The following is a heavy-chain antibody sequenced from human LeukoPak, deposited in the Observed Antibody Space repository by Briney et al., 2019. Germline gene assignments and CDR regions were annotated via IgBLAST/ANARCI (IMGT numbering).Heavy chain of an antibody. V-gene: IGHV4-59*01. D-gene: IGHD5-12*01. CDR1: GGSISSYY. CDR3: ARRSESGYSFDN. Sequence: PSETLSVTCTVSGGSISSYYWSWIRRPPGRGLEYIGFIYYSGSTKYNPSLKSRVTISVDTSKNQFYLKLNSVTAADTAVYYCARRSESGYSFDNWGQGIRVTLSS. J-gene: IGHJ4*02. CDR2: IYYSGST.